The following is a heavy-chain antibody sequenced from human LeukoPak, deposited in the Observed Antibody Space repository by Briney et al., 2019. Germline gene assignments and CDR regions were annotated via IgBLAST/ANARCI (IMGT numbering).Heavy chain of an antibody. Sequence: PGGSLRLSCAASGFTFSSYSMNWVRQVPGKGLEWVSSISFTGHIFYAASVRGRFSISRDNAKDLVFLQMNSLRAEDTAVYYCATHGSAHYYMDVWGKGTTVTISS. CDR3: ATHGSAHYYMDV. D-gene: IGHD2-2*03. J-gene: IGHJ6*03. CDR1: GFTFSSYS. CDR2: ISFTGHI. V-gene: IGHV3-21*04.